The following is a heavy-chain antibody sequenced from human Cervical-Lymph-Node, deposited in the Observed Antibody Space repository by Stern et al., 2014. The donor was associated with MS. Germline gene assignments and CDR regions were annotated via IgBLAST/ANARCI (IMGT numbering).Heavy chain of an antibody. CDR1: GYTFTSYG. Sequence: VQLXXXGAEVKKPGASVKVSCKASGYTFTSYGISWVRQAPGQGLEWMGWISAYXXXTNYAQKLQGXXTMTTXTSTXXXXXXLRSLXXXXXXVYYCARAXEXXXXXXXWG. V-gene: IGHV1-18*01. J-gene: IGHJ1*01. D-gene: IGHD1-26*01. CDR2: ISAYXXXT. CDR3: ARAXEXXXXXXX.